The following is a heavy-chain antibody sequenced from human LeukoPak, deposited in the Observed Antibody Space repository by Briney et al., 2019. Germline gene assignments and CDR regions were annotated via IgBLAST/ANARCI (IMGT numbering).Heavy chain of an antibody. CDR2: IYTSGRT. V-gene: IGHV4-4*07. CDR3: ARGTYSNYVHNWFDP. D-gene: IGHD4-11*01. Sequence: SETLSLTCTASGCSISSYSWSWVRQPAGKGLEWIGPIYTSGRTNYNPSLKSRVTMSVDTSKNQFSLKLSSVTAADTAVYYCARGTYSNYVHNWFDPWGQGTLVTVSS. CDR1: GCSISSYS. J-gene: IGHJ5*02.